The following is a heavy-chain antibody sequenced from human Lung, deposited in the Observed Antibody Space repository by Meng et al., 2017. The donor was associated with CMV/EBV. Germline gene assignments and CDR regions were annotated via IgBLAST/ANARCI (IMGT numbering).Heavy chain of an antibody. CDR3: ARDAAGYSIFDP. CDR2: IDWDDDK. Sequence: SGPTLVKPTQTLTLTCTFSGFSLSTSGMRVSWIRQPPGKALEWLARIDWDDDKFYSTSLKTRLTTSKDTSKNQVVLTMTNMDPVDTATYYCARDAAGYSIFDPWGQGTLVTVSS. V-gene: IGHV2-70D*14. D-gene: IGHD6-13*01. J-gene: IGHJ5*02. CDR1: GFSLSTSGMR.